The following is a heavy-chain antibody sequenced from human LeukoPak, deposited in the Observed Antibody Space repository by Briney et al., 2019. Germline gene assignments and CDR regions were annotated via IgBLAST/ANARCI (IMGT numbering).Heavy chain of an antibody. V-gene: IGHV3-74*01. CDR2: IKSDEITT. CDR1: GFTFSDYS. J-gene: IGHJ4*02. Sequence: PGGSLRLSCAVSGFTFSDYSMNWVRQAPGKGLVWVSRIKSDEITTNYADSVKGRFTISRDNAKNTLYLQMNSLRAEDTAVYYCARGAWTAYYFDYWGQGTLVTVSS. CDR3: ARGAWTAYYFDY. D-gene: IGHD3/OR15-3a*01.